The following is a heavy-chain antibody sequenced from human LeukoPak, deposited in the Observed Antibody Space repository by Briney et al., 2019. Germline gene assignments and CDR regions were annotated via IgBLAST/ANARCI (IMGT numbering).Heavy chain of an antibody. CDR1: GFIFTNAW. CDR3: ATDYGGDRNGYHYVCY. V-gene: IGHV3-15*01. Sequence: GGSLRLSCATSGFIFTNAWMSWVRHAPGKGLEWVGRIKTKSDGETTDYAAPVKGRFAILRHDSENTMYLQMNRLKTEDTAVYYCATDYGGDRNGYHYVCYWGQGTLVTVSS. D-gene: IGHD3-22*01. J-gene: IGHJ4*02. CDR2: IKTKSDGETT.